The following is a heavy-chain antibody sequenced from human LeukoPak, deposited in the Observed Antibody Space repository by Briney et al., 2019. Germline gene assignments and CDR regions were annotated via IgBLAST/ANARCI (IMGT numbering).Heavy chain of an antibody. CDR1: GYTFTSYG. J-gene: IGHJ5*02. Sequence: GASVKVSRKASGYTFTSYGISWVRQAPGQGLEWMGWISGYNGNTNYAQNLQGRVTMTTDTSTSTVYMELRSLRSEDTAVYYCARDGQWLVRPYGPPQARGWFDPWGQGTLVTVSS. D-gene: IGHD6-19*01. V-gene: IGHV1-18*01. CDR3: ARDGQWLVRPYGPPQARGWFDP. CDR2: ISGYNGNT.